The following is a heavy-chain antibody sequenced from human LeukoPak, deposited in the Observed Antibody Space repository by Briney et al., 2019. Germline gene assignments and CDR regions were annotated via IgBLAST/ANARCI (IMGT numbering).Heavy chain of an antibody. Sequence: PGTSVKVSCKASGFTFTSSAMQWVQQARGQRLEWIGWIVVGSGNTNYAQKFQERVTITRDMSTSTAYMELSSLRSEDTAVYYCAADLSSSWYGYNWFDPWGQGTLVTVSS. V-gene: IGHV1-58*02. CDR1: GFTFTSSA. J-gene: IGHJ5*02. D-gene: IGHD6-13*01. CDR2: IVVGSGNT. CDR3: AADLSSSWYGYNWFDP.